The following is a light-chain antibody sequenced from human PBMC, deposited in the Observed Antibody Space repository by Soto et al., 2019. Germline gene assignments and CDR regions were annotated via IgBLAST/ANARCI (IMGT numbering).Light chain of an antibody. CDR1: SGDVGGYDS. CDR3: CSYAGRSSSV. V-gene: IGLV2-11*01. Sequence: QSALTQPRSVSGSPGQSVTISCTGTSGDVGGYDSVSWYQQHPGKAPKLLIYDVNKWPSGVPDRFSGSKSGNTASLTISGLQADDEADYYCCSYAGRSSSVFGTGTKLTVL. J-gene: IGLJ1*01. CDR2: DVN.